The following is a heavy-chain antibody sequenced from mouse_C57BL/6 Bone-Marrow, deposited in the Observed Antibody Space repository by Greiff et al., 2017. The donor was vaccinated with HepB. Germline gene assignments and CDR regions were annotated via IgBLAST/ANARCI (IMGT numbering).Heavy chain of an antibody. V-gene: IGHV5-4*01. CDR1: GFTFSSYA. Sequence: EVNVVESGGGLVKPGGSLKLSCAASGFTFSSYAMSWVRQTPEKRLEWVATISDGGSYTYYPDNVKGRFTISRDNAKNNLYLQMSHLKSEDTAMYYCARDRPLYAMDYWGQGTSVTVSS. CDR3: ARDRPLYAMDY. J-gene: IGHJ4*01. CDR2: ISDGGSYT.